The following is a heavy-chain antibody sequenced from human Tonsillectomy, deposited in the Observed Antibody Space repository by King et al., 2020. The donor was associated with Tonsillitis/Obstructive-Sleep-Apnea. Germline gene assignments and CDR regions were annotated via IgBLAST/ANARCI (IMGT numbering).Heavy chain of an antibody. Sequence: VQLQESGPGLVKPSHTLSLTCTVSGGSISSGGYYWSWIRQHPGKGPEWIGYIYYSGTTYYNPSLKSRVTISLDTSKNQFSLKLSSVTAADTAFYYCARGDDYDNYLDYWGQGTLVTVSS. CDR1: GGSISSGGYY. CDR3: ARGDDYDNYLDY. J-gene: IGHJ4*02. CDR2: IYYSGTT. D-gene: IGHD4-17*01. V-gene: IGHV4-31*03.